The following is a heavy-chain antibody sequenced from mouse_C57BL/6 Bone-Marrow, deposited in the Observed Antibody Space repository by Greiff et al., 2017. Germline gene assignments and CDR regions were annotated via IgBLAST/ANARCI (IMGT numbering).Heavy chain of an antibody. V-gene: IGHV1-61*01. D-gene: IGHD1-1*01. J-gene: IGHJ4*01. CDR3: ARGITTVVPYYYAMDY. CDR2: IYPSDSET. CDR1: GYTFTSYW. Sequence: QVQLKQPGAELVRPGSSVKLSCKASGYTFTSYWMDWVKQRPGQGLEWIGNIYPSDSETHYNQKFKDKATLTVDKSSSTAYMQLSSLTSEDSAVYYCARGITTVVPYYYAMDYWGQGTSVTVSS.